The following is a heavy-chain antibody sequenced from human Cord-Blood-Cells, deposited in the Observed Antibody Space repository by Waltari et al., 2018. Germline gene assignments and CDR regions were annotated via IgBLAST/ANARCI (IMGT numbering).Heavy chain of an antibody. CDR1: GGSFSGYY. Sequence: QVQLQQWGAGLLKPSETLSLTCAVYGGSFSGYYWRWIRQPPGKGLEWIGEINHSGSTNYNPSLKSRVTISVDTSKNQFSLKLSSVTAADTAVYYCARGHPLNCSGGSCYCILDYWGQGTLVTVSS. CDR3: ARGHPLNCSGGSCYCILDY. D-gene: IGHD2-15*01. CDR2: INHSGST. J-gene: IGHJ4*02. V-gene: IGHV4-34*01.